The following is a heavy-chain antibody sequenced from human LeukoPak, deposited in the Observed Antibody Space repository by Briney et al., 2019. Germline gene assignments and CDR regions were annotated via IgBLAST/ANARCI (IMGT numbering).Heavy chain of an antibody. V-gene: IGHV3-23*01. Sequence: PGGSLRLSCAASGFTFSSDAVSWVRQAPGKGLEWFSAISGSGGCTYYADCVKGRFTISGDNSKHPLYLQMHTLTAEDTAVYYPAKPPSYDRSGYYYRGADYWGQGTLVTVSS. CDR3: AKPPSYDRSGYYYRGADY. D-gene: IGHD3-22*01. CDR2: ISGSGGCT. J-gene: IGHJ4*02. CDR1: GFTFSSDA.